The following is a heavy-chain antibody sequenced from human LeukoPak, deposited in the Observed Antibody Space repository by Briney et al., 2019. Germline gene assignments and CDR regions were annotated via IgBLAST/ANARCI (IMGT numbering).Heavy chain of an antibody. CDR3: ARDRYCSSTSCFDPGYYYGMDV. CDR2: INPNSGGT. Sequence: GASVKVSCKASGYTFTGYYMHWVRQAPGQGLEWMGWINPNSGGTKYAQKFQGRVTMTRDTSISTAYMELSRLRSDDTAVYYCARDRYCSSTSCFDPGYYYGMDVWGQGTTVTVSS. V-gene: IGHV1-2*02. CDR1: GYTFTGYY. J-gene: IGHJ6*02. D-gene: IGHD2-2*01.